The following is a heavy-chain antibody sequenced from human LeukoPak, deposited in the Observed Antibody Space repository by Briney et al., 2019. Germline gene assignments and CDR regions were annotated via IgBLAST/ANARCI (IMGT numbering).Heavy chain of an antibody. CDR2: IIPILGTA. CDR1: GGTFSSYA. V-gene: IGHV1-69*11. D-gene: IGHD2-15*01. J-gene: IGHJ4*02. CDR3: AREEGTRGPSYYFDY. Sequence: ASVKVSCKASGGTFSSYAISWVRQAPGQGLEWMGRIIPILGTANYAQKFQGRVTITTDESTSTAYMELSSLRYEDTAVYYCAREEGTRGPSYYFDYWGQGTLVTVSS.